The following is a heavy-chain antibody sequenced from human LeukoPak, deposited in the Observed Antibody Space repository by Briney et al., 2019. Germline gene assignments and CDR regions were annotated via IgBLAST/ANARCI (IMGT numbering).Heavy chain of an antibody. CDR1: GFPFSDYW. J-gene: IGHJ4*02. V-gene: IGHV3-7*01. CDR3: SRSLDY. Sequence: GGSLRLSCAASGFPFSDYWMDWVRQAPGKGVEWVANINQDGRIQCYADSVRGRFIISRNNAKNSLYLQMCSLRAEDTAIYFCSRSLDYLGQGALVTVSS. CDR2: INQDGRIQ.